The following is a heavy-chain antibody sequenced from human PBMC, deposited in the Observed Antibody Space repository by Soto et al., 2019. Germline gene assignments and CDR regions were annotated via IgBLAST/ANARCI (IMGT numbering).Heavy chain of an antibody. J-gene: IGHJ4*02. Sequence: PGGSLRLSCAASGVTVIDNYMNWVRQAPGKGLEWVSVIYSGGSTSYADSVKGRFAISRDNSKNTLYLQMNSLRAEDTAVYYCARTSRPNCSGGTCYFDYWGQGTLVTVSS. V-gene: IGHV3-66*01. CDR2: IYSGGST. CDR1: GVTVIDNY. CDR3: ARTSRPNCSGGTCYFDY. D-gene: IGHD2-15*01.